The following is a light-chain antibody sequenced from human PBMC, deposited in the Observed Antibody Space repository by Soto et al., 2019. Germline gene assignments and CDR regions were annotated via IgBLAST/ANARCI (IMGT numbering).Light chain of an antibody. Sequence: AIRMTQSPSSFSASTGDRVTITCRANQSISSYLAWYQQKPGKAPKLLIYAASTLQSGVPSRFSGSGSGTDLTLTISCLQSEDFATYYCQQYYTYPWTFGQGTKVEIK. CDR1: QSISSY. CDR2: AAS. V-gene: IGKV1-8*01. J-gene: IGKJ1*01. CDR3: QQYYTYPWT.